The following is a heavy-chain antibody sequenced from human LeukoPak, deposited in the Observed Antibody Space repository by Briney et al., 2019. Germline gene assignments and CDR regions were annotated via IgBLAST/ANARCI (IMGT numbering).Heavy chain of an antibody. CDR1: GGSFSGYY. CDR2: INHSGST. CDR3: ARWLQLPYYFDY. Sequence: SETLSLTCAVYGGSFSGYYWSWIRQPPGKGLEWIGEINHSGSTNYNPSLKSRVTISVDTSKYQFSLRLSSVTAADTAVYYCARWLQLPYYFDYWGQGTLVTVSS. V-gene: IGHV4-34*01. D-gene: IGHD5-24*01. J-gene: IGHJ4*02.